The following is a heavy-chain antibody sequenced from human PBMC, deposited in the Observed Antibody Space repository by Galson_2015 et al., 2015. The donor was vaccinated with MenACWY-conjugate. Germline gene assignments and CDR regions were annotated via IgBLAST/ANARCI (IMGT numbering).Heavy chain of an antibody. V-gene: IGHV3-48*04. CDR1: GFTFSSYS. Sequence: SLRLSCAASGFTFSSYSMNWVRQAPGKGLDWISYISISSSSIYYADSVKGRFTISRDDAKNSLYLQMNSLTVGDTAVYYCARDNGGNEDYWGQGTLVTVSS. D-gene: IGHD4-23*01. J-gene: IGHJ4*02. CDR2: ISISSSSI. CDR3: ARDNGGNEDY.